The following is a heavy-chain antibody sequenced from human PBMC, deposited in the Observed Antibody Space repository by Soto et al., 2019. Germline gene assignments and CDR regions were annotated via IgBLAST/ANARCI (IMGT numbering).Heavy chain of an antibody. CDR1: GFTFSSYA. CDR3: AKDQGIAAAGDYGMDV. V-gene: IGHV3-23*01. CDR2: ISGSGGST. D-gene: IGHD6-13*01. J-gene: IGHJ6*02. Sequence: PGGSLRPSCAASGFTFSSYAMSWVRQAPGKGLEWVSAISGSGGSTYYADSVKGRFTISRDNSKNTLYLQMNSLRAEDTAVYYCAKDQGIAAAGDYGMDVWGQGTTVTVSS.